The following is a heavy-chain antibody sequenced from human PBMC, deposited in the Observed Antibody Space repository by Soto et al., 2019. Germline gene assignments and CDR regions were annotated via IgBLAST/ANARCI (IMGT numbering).Heavy chain of an antibody. Sequence: EVQLVESGGGLVQPGGSLSLSCAVSGFTVSSNYMSWVRQAPGKGREWVSVLHTSGSSDYADSVKGRFTISRDTSKNTLYLQMNSLRVEDTALYYCARVGDIVLVPAGRWGWFDPWGQGTLVTVSS. V-gene: IGHV3-66*01. CDR3: ARVGDIVLVPAGRWGWFDP. CDR1: GFTVSSNY. J-gene: IGHJ5*02. D-gene: IGHD2-2*01. CDR2: LHTSGSS.